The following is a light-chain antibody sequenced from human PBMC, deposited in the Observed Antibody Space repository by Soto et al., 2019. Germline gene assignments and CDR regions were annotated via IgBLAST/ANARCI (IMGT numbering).Light chain of an antibody. Sequence: IVMTQSPATLSVSPGGRATLSCRASQSISTKLAWYQQKPGQAPRLLIYGASTRAPGIPVRFSGTGSETDFTLTISGLQSEDSAVYFCQQYGSSRTFGQGTKVDIK. CDR3: QQYGSSRT. CDR2: GAS. J-gene: IGKJ1*01. CDR1: QSISTK. V-gene: IGKV3-15*01.